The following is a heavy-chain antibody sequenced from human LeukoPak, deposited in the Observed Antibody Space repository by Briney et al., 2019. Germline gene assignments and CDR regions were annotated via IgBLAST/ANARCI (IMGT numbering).Heavy chain of an antibody. D-gene: IGHD1-26*01. Sequence: SETLSLTCTVSGGFISGHFWSWIRQPPGKGLEWIGYVSYSGNTNYNPSFNGRVTISLDTSKSQFSLSLNSVTAADTAVYFCARGGASSRYFGYWGQGTLVTVSS. CDR2: VSYSGNT. CDR3: ARGGASSRYFGY. CDR1: GGFISGHF. V-gene: IGHV4-59*11. J-gene: IGHJ4*02.